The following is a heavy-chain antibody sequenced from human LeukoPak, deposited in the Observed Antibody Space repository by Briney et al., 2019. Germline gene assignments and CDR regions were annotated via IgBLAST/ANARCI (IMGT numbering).Heavy chain of an antibody. CDR1: GGSVNSGSYY. CDR3: ARESYWDSSSKDY. CDR2: IYTSGST. Sequence: SETLSLTCTVSGGSVNSGSYYWNWIRQSAGKGLEWIGHIYTSGSTNCNPSLKSRVTISLDTSKNQFSLELNSVTAADTAVYYCARESYWDSSSKDYWGQGTLVTVSP. V-gene: IGHV4-61*09. D-gene: IGHD6-13*01. J-gene: IGHJ4*02.